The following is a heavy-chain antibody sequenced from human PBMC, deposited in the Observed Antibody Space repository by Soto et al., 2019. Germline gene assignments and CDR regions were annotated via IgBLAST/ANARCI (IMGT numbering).Heavy chain of an antibody. CDR1: GLTFGNYG. CDR2: ISTDGKAK. V-gene: IGHV3-30*18. D-gene: IGHD6-19*01. Sequence: GGSLRLSCAASGLTFGNYGMQWVRQAPGKGLEWVTIISTDGKAKFYADSVKGRFTISRDNSKSTLYLQMNSLTIEDTALYYCANQKPGSGWYAEYWGQGTLVTVSS. CDR3: ANQKPGSGWYAEY. J-gene: IGHJ4*02.